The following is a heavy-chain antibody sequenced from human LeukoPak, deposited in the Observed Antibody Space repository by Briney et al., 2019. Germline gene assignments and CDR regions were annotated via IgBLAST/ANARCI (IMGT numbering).Heavy chain of an antibody. CDR2: IYYSGST. D-gene: IGHD3-22*01. CDR1: GGSISSGDHY. Sequence: PSQNLSLTCTVSGGSISSGDHYWSWIRQPPGKGLEWIGYIYYSGSTYYNPSLKSRVTISVDTSKNQFSLKLSSVTAADTAVYYCARFYDSSGYYYVRYFDYWGQGTLVTVSS. J-gene: IGHJ4*02. CDR3: ARFYDSSGYYYVRYFDY. V-gene: IGHV4-30-4*01.